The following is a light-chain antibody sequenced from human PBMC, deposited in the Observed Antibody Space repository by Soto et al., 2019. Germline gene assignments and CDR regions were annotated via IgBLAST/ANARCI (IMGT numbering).Light chain of an antibody. CDR2: EVN. CDR3: SSYAGINNLGV. Sequence: QSVLTQPPSASGSPGQSVTISCTGTSSDVGGYKYVSWYQQHPGKAPKLMTFEVNKRPSGVPDRLSGSKSGNTASLTVSGLQAEDEADYYCSSYAGINNLGVFGTGTKLTVL. V-gene: IGLV2-8*01. J-gene: IGLJ1*01. CDR1: SSDVGGYKY.